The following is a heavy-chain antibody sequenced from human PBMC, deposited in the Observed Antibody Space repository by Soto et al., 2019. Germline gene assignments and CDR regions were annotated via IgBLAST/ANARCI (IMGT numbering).Heavy chain of an antibody. CDR1: GFTFSSYA. CDR3: AKDGSSQSLNYFDY. J-gene: IGHJ4*02. Sequence: RLSCAASGFTFSSYAMSWVRQAPGKGLEWVSAISGSGGSTYYADSVKGRFTISRDNSKNTLYLQMNSLRAEDTAVYYCAKDGSSQSLNYFDYWGQGTLVTVSS. D-gene: IGHD2-15*01. V-gene: IGHV3-23*01. CDR2: ISGSGGST.